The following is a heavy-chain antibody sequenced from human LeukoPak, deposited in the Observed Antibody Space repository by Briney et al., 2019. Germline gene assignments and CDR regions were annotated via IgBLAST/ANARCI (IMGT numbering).Heavy chain of an antibody. CDR2: IIPILGIA. V-gene: IGHV1-69*04. CDR3: ASDYYGSGSYYNGDDY. CDR1: GGTFSSYA. J-gene: IGHJ4*02. D-gene: IGHD3-10*01. Sequence: SVKVSCKASGGTFSSYAISWVRQAPGQGLEWMGRIIPILGIANYAQKFQGRVTITADKSTSTAYMELSSLRSEDTAVYYCASDYYGSGSYYNGDDYWGQGTLVTVSS.